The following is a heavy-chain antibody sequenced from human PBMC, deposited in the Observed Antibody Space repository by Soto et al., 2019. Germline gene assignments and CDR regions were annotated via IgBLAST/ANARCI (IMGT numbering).Heavy chain of an antibody. CDR2: IYYSGST. D-gene: IGHD4-17*01. CDR3: ARRPYDYGDYVPYDAFDI. V-gene: IGHV4-59*08. J-gene: IGHJ3*02. Sequence: QVQLQESGPGLVKPSETLSLTCTVSGGSISSYYWSWIRQPPGKGLEWIGYIYYSGSTNYNPSLKSRVTISVDTSKNQFSLKLSSVTAADTAVYYCARRPYDYGDYVPYDAFDIWGQGKMVTVSS. CDR1: GGSISSYY.